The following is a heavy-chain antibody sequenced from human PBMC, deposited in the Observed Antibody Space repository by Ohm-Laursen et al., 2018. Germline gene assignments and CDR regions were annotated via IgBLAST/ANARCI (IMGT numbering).Heavy chain of an antibody. Sequence: SVKVSCKASGYTFTGYYMHWVRQAPGQGLEWMGWINPNSGGTNYAQKFQGRVTMTRDTSISTAYMELSRLRSDDTAVYYCARDRYYYDSSGSFDIWGQGTMVTVSS. CDR3: ARDRYYYDSSGSFDI. CDR2: INPNSGGT. J-gene: IGHJ3*02. V-gene: IGHV1-2*02. D-gene: IGHD3-22*01. CDR1: GYTFTGYY.